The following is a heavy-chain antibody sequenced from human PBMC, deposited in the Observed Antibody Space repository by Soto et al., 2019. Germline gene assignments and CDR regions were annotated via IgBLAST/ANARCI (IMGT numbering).Heavy chain of an antibody. CDR2: VYHTGAT. D-gene: IGHD5-12*01. CDR3: ARGGNRYSNVASGVGVFDF. V-gene: IGHV4-59*01. Sequence: PSETLSLTCTVSGASISSSYWSWIRQSPERGLEWIAYVYHTGATNYNPSLKSRVTISPDTSKGQFSLNLTSLTTADTAVYFCARGGNRYSNVASGVGVFDFWGQGSLVTVSS. CDR1: GASISSSY. J-gene: IGHJ4*02.